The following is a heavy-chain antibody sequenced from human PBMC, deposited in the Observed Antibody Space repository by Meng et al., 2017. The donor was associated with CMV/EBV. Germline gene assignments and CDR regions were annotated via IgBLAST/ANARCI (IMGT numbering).Heavy chain of an antibody. CDR2: ISGGGGST. CDR1: GFTFSSYA. Sequence: GESLKISCAASGFTFSSYAMSWVRQAPGKGLEWVSAISGGGGSTYYADSVKGRFTISRDNSKNTLYLQMNSLRAEDTAVYYCARETYDFWSGSYYYYYGMDVWGQGTTVTVSS. D-gene: IGHD3-3*01. V-gene: IGHV3-23*01. CDR3: ARETYDFWSGSYYYYYGMDV. J-gene: IGHJ6*01.